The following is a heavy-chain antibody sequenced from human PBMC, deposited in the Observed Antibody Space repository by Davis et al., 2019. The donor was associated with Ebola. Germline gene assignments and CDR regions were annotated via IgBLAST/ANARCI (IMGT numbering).Heavy chain of an antibody. Sequence: GGSLRLSCAASGFTFSTYTMIWVRQAPGKGLERVSSISPNSNYIYDADSVKGRFTISRDDAKNSVYLQMNSLRVEDTAVYYCVRDRDFNVDYWGQGTLVTVSS. CDR3: VRDRDFNVDY. CDR2: ISPNSNYI. J-gene: IGHJ4*02. V-gene: IGHV3-21*01. CDR1: GFTFSTYT.